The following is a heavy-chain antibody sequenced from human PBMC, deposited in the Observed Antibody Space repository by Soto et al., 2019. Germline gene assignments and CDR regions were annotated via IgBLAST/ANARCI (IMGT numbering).Heavy chain of an antibody. CDR2: ISGSGGST. CDR1: GFTFSSYA. Sequence: GGSLRLSCAASGFTFSSYAMSWVRQAPGKGLEWVSAISGSGGSTYYADSVKGRFTISRDNSKNTLYLQMNSLRAEDTAVYYCAKDAGSDDGDPYYFDYWGQGTLVTVSS. D-gene: IGHD3-10*01. J-gene: IGHJ4*02. V-gene: IGHV3-23*01. CDR3: AKDAGSDDGDPYYFDY.